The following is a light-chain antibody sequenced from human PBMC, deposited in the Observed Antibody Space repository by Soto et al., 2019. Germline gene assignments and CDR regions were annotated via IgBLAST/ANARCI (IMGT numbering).Light chain of an antibody. CDR1: QSVGSK. CDR2: DAS. Sequence: EIVMTQSPATLSVSPGERASLSCRASQSVGSKLAWYQHKPGQAPRLLIYDASTRATGIPARFSGSGSGTDFTLTISSLEPEDFAVYYCQQRSNWPPGLTFGGGTKVEIK. J-gene: IGKJ4*01. CDR3: QQRSNWPPGLT. V-gene: IGKV3-11*01.